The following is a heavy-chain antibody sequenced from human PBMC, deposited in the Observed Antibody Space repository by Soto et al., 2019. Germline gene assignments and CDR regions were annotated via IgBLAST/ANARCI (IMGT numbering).Heavy chain of an antibody. CDR2: IYHSGSA. D-gene: IGHD5-12*01. CDR3: ARRYSGYGDY. J-gene: IGHJ4*02. V-gene: IGHV4-30-2*01. Sequence: SEMLSLTCAVSGGSISSGGYSWSWIRQPPGKGLEWIGYIYHSGSANYNPSLKSRVTISVDTSKNQFSLKLSSVTAADTDVYYCARRYSGYGDYWGQGTLVTVSS. CDR1: GGSISSGGYS.